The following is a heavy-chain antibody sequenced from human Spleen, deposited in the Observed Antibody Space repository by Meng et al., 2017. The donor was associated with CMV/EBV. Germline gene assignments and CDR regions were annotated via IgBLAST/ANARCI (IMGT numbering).Heavy chain of an antibody. CDR1: GYTFTGYD. D-gene: IGHD5-24*01. V-gene: IGHV1-2*02. CDR2: INANSGGT. J-gene: IGHJ4*02. CDR3: ASTRWLPIPGRRGWRGLDY. Sequence: ASVKVSCKASGYTFTGYDLHWVRQAPGQGLGWMGWINANSGGTNYAQKFQGRVTMTRDTSSSTAYMELSRLRSDDTAVYYCASTRWLPIPGRRGWRGLDYWGQGTLVTVSS.